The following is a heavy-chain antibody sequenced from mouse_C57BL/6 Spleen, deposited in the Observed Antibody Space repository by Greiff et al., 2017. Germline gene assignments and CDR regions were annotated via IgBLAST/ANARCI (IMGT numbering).Heavy chain of an antibody. D-gene: IGHD2-3*01. J-gene: IGHJ3*01. CDR2: IDPSDSYT. CDR1: GYTFTSYW. CDR3: ARRDGYRGFAY. Sequence: QVQLQQPGAELVMPGASVKLSCKASGYTFTSYWIHWVKQRPGQGLEWIGEIDPSDSYTNYNQKFKGKSTLTVDKSSSTAYMQLSSLTSEDSAVYYCARRDGYRGFAYWGQGTLVTVSA. V-gene: IGHV1-69*01.